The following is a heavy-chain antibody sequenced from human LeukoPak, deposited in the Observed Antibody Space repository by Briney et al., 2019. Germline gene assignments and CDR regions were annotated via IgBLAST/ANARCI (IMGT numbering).Heavy chain of an antibody. J-gene: IGHJ5*02. CDR3: ARVAGWHWFDP. CDR1: EFTFRSYS. CDR2: IRPSGDNT. V-gene: IGHV3-23*01. D-gene: IGHD6-19*01. Sequence: GGSLRLSCAGSEFTFRSYSMHWVRQAPGRRLEWVSSIRPSGDNTYYGDSVKGRFTISRDNSKNTVYLQMNNMRVDDTAVYYCARVAGWHWFDPWGQGTLVTVSS.